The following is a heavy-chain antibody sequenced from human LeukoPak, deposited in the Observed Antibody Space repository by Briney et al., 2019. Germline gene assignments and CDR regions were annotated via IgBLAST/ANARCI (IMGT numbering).Heavy chain of an antibody. CDR2: ISSNSDNT. V-gene: IGHV1-18*01. CDR3: ARDWGSIKVIADY. CDR1: GYTFTSYG. Sequence: ASVKVSCKATGYTFTSYGISWGRQAPGQGLEWMGWISSNSDNTNYAQKLQGRVTMTTDTSTNTAYMELRSLRSDDTALYFCARDWGSIKVIADYWGQGTLVTVSS. J-gene: IGHJ4*02. D-gene: IGHD7-27*01.